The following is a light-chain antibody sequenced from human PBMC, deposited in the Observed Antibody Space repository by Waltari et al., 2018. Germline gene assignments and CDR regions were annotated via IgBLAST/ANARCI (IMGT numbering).Light chain of an antibody. Sequence: QSVLTQPPSVSGAPGQGVTISCPCSRSTHGPASRVHGYQQLPGTAPKLLIYANNNRPSGVPDRFSGSKFGTSASLAISGLQAEDEADYYCQSYDSSLSGSVFGGGTKLTVL. V-gene: IGLV1-40*01. J-gene: IGLJ3*02. CDR2: ANN. CDR1: RSTHGPASR. CDR3: QSYDSSLSGSV.